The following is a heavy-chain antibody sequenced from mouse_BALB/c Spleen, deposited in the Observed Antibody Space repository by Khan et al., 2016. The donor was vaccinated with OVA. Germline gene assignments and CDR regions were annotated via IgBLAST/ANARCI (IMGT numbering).Heavy chain of an antibody. CDR1: GYTFTNYG. CDR2: INTYTGEP. CDR3: SRTPYFSYAMDY. Sequence: QIQLVQSGPELKKPGETVKISCKASGYTFTNYGMNWVKQSPGKGLKWMGWINTYTGEPTYADDFKGRFAFSLETSARTAYLQINNRKNEDTATYFCSRTPYFSYAMDYWGQGTSVTVSS. V-gene: IGHV9-3-1*01. D-gene: IGHD2-10*01. J-gene: IGHJ4*01.